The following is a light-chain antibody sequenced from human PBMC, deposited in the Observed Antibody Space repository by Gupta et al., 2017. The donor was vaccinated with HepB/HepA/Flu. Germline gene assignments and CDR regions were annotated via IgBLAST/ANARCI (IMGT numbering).Light chain of an antibody. CDR3: QQDNNWPRT. V-gene: IGKV3-15*01. Sequence: EIVMTQSPATLSVSPGERATLSCRASQSVSRNLAWYQQKPGQAPRLLVYGASTRATGIPARFSGSGSGTEFTLTISSLQSEDFAVYYCQQDNNWPRTFGQGTKLEIK. CDR1: QSVSRN. CDR2: GAS. J-gene: IGKJ2*01.